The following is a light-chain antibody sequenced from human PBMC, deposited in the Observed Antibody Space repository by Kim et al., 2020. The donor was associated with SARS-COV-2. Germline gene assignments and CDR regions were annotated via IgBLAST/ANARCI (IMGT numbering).Light chain of an antibody. J-gene: IGKJ4*01. CDR2: GAS. V-gene: IGKV3-15*01. CDR3: QQYNNWPLT. CDR1: QNIASN. Sequence: EIVMTQSPATLSVSPGERATLSCRASQNIASNLAWHQQKPGQAPRLLFYGASTRATGIPANFSGSGSGTEFTLTISNLQSEDFAVYYCQQYNNWPLTFGGGTKVDIK.